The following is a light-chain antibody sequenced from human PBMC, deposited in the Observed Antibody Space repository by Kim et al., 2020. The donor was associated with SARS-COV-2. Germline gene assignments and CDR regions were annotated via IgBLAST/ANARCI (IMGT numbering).Light chain of an antibody. Sequence: GQTVTISCTGSSSDIGNYNVACWHQQHPGNTHNLMIYTVSKPPAGLSHRFAGNKARNTASLTIGRLPAEEDADYHCTSYTSSIAWVFGGGTKLTVL. CDR1: SSDIGNYNV. V-gene: IGLV2-14*04. J-gene: IGLJ3*02. CDR3: TSYTSSIAWV. CDR2: TVS.